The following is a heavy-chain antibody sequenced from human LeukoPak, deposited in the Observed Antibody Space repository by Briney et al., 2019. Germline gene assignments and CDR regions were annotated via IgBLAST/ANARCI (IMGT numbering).Heavy chain of an antibody. D-gene: IGHD3-9*01. CDR1: GYTFTGYY. J-gene: IGHJ6*03. CDR2: INPHSGGT. V-gene: IGHV1-2*02. Sequence: ASVKVSCKASGYTFTGYYIHWVRQAPGQGLEWMGWINPHSGGTNYAQKFQGRVTMTRDTSISTAYMELSRLRSDDTAVYYCARGGRDILTGYYSYYYYYYMDVWGKGTTVTISS. CDR3: ARGGRDILTGYYSYYYYYYMDV.